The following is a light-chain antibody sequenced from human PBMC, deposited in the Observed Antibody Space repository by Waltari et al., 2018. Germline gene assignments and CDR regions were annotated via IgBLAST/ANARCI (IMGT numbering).Light chain of an antibody. CDR2: RDD. CDR1: NSNIGAGYD. Sequence: QSVLTQPPSVSGAPGPRVTISCTGSNSNIGAGYDVHWYQQLPGSAPKLLIYRDDNRPSGVHGRFSGSKSGTSASLSVTGLRAEDEADYFCQSFDSGLSAVLFGGGTKLTVL. CDR3: QSFDSGLSAVL. V-gene: IGLV1-40*01. J-gene: IGLJ2*01.